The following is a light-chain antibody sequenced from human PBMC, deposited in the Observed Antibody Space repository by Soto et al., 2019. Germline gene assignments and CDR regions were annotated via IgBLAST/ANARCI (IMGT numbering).Light chain of an antibody. CDR2: AAS. CDR3: QQSFSFPAT. V-gene: IGKV1-39*01. J-gene: IGKJ4*01. Sequence: DIQMTQSPSSLSASVGDRVTITCRASQSISDSLNWYQHKPGTAPKLLIYAASSLQSGVPSRFSGGGSGTDFTLTISSLQPEDFATYFCQQSFSFPATLGGGTKVDIK. CDR1: QSISDS.